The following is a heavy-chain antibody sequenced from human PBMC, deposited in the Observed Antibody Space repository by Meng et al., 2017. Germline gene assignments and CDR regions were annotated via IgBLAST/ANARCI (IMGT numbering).Heavy chain of an antibody. CDR2: IIPIFGTA. CDR3: ARRLSSSWGPYFDY. J-gene: IGHJ4*02. V-gene: IGHV1-69*01. Sequence: QGGPWQSGACVKKPGSSAKVSCKASGGTFSSYAISWVRQAPGQGLEWMGGIIPIFGTANYAQKFQGRVTITADESTSTAYMELSSLRSEDTAVYYCARRLSSSWGPYFDYWGQGTLVTVSS. D-gene: IGHD6-13*01. CDR1: GGTFSSYA.